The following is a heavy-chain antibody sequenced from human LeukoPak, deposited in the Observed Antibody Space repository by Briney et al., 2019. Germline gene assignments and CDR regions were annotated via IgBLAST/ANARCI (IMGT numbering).Heavy chain of an antibody. J-gene: IGHJ6*02. D-gene: IGHD3-3*01. CDR2: IYYSGST. V-gene: IGHV4-61*01. Sequence: SETLSLTCTVSGGSISSSSYYWSWIRQPPGKGLEWIGYIYYSGSTNYNPSLKSRVTISVDTSKNQFSLKLSSVTAADTAVYYCARGGLSYDFWSGYYTPYYYGMDVWGQGTTVTVSS. CDR3: ARGGLSYDFWSGYYTPYYYGMDV. CDR1: GGSISSSSYY.